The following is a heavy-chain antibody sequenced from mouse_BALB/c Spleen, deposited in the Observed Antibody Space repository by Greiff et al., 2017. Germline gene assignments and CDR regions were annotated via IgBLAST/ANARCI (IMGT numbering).Heavy chain of an antibody. CDR3: ARGGYGNYYAMDY. J-gene: IGHJ4*01. Sequence: QVQLQQSGAELVRPGVSVKISCKGSGYTFTDYAMHWVKQSHAKSLEWIGVISTYYGDASYNQKFKGKATMTVDKSSSTAYMELARLTSEDSAIYYCARGGYGNYYAMDYWGQGTSVTVSS. CDR1: GYTFTDYA. CDR2: ISTYYGDA. D-gene: IGHD2-10*02. V-gene: IGHV1S137*01.